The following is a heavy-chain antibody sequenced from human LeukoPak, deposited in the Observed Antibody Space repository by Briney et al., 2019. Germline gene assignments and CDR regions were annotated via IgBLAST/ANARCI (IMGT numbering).Heavy chain of an antibody. V-gene: IGHV5-51*01. D-gene: IGHD3-22*01. CDR2: IYPGDSDT. Sequence: GESLKISCKGSGYSFTSYWIGWVRQMPGKGLEWMGIIYPGDSDTRYSPSFQGQVTISADKSISTAYLQWSSLKASDTAMYYCARRPHYYDSSGYYFDYWGQGTLVTVSS. CDR1: GYSFTSYW. J-gene: IGHJ4*02. CDR3: ARRPHYYDSSGYYFDY.